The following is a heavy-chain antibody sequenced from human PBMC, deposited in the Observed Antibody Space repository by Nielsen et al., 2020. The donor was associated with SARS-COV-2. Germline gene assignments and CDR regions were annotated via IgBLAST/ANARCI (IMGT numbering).Heavy chain of an antibody. Sequence: SETLFLTCTVSGGSISSYYWSWIRQPPGKGLEWIGYIYYSGSTNYNPSLKSRVTISVDTSKNQFSLKLSSVTAADTAVYYCARAPSFGYSSGRSFDYWGQGTLVTVSS. D-gene: IGHD6-19*01. CDR3: ARAPSFGYSSGRSFDY. V-gene: IGHV4-59*01. J-gene: IGHJ4*02. CDR2: IYYSGST. CDR1: GGSISSYY.